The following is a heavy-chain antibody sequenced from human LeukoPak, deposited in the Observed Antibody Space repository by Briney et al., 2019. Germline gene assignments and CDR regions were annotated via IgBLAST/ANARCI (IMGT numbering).Heavy chain of an antibody. V-gene: IGHV4-39*01. CDR3: AYGSNSAADH. Sequence: SETLTLTCTVSGGSISSWTYYWGWIRQPPGKGLEWIGTIYYGGTNYYNPSLKSRVTISVDTSKNQFSLNLNSVTAADTAVYYCAYGSNSAADHWGQGTLVTVSS. D-gene: IGHD4-23*01. CDR1: GGSISSWTYY. CDR2: IYYGGTN. J-gene: IGHJ4*02.